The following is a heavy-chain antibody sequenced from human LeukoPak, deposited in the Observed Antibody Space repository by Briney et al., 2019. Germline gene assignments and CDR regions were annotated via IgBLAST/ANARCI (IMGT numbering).Heavy chain of an antibody. J-gene: IGHJ3*02. D-gene: IGHD3-9*01. V-gene: IGHV3-30*02. Sequence: GGSLRLSCAASGFTFSSYGMHWVRQAPGKGLEWVAFIRYDGSNKYYADSVKGRFTISRDNSKNTLYLQMNSLRAEDTAVYYCAKGPLLRYFDWLSRADAFDIWGQGTMVTVSS. CDR3: AKGPLLRYFDWLSRADAFDI. CDR1: GFTFSSYG. CDR2: IRYDGSNK.